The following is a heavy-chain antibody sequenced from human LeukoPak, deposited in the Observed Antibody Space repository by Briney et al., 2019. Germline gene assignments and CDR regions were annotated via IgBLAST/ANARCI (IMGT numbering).Heavy chain of an antibody. Sequence: SETLSLTCAVCGGSFSGYYWSWIRQPPGKGLEWIGEINHSGSTNYNPSLKSRVTISVDTSKNQFSLKLSSVTAADTAVYYCARGPNCSSTSCYQAFDYWGQGTLVTVSS. CDR2: INHSGST. CDR3: ARGPNCSSTSCYQAFDY. V-gene: IGHV4-34*01. CDR1: GGSFSGYY. J-gene: IGHJ4*02. D-gene: IGHD2-2*01.